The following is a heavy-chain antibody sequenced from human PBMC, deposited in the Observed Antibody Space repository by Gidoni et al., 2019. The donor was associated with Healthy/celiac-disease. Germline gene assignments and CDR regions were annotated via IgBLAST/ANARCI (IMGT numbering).Heavy chain of an antibody. CDR2: ISSSSSYI. CDR1: GFTFSSYS. J-gene: IGHJ6*02. V-gene: IGHV3-21*01. D-gene: IGHD1-1*01. CDR3: ARDGKSWPPVMDV. Sequence: EVQLVESGGGLVKPGGSLRLSCAAAGFTFSSYSMNWVRQAPGKGLEWVSSISSSSSYIYYADSVKGRFTISRDNAKNSLYLQMNSLRAEDTAVYYCARDGKSWPPVMDVWGQGTTVTVSS.